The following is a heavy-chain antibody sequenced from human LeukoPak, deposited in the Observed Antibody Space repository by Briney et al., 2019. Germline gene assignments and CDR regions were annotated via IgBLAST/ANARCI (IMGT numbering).Heavy chain of an antibody. J-gene: IGHJ5*02. CDR3: ARDREERVAARPLSWFDP. CDR1: GYTFTSYG. D-gene: IGHD6-6*01. CDR2: IIPIFGTA. Sequence: ASVKVSCKASGYTFTSYGISWVRQAPGQGLEWMGGIIPIFGTANYAQKFQGRVTITADKSTSTAYMELSSLKSEDTAVYYCARDREERVAARPLSWFDPWGQGTLVTVSS. V-gene: IGHV1-69*06.